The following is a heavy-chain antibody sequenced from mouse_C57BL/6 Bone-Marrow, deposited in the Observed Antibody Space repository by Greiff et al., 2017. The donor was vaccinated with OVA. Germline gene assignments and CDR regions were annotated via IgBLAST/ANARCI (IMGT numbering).Heavy chain of an antibody. J-gene: IGHJ4*01. CDR3: ARDKGY. D-gene: IGHD1-3*01. CDR2: ISDGGSYT. CDR1: GFTFSSYA. V-gene: IGHV5-4*01. Sequence: DVQLVESGGGLVKPGGSLKLSCAASGFTFSSYAMSWVRQTPEKRLEWVATISDGGSYTYYPDNVKGRFTISRDNAKNNLYLQMSHLKSEDTAMYYYARDKGYWGQGTSVTVSS.